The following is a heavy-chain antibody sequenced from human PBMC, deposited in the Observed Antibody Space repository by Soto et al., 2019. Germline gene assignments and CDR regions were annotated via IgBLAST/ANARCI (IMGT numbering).Heavy chain of an antibody. CDR2: ISRDGDDQ. D-gene: IGHD1-26*01. V-gene: IGHV3-30*03. CDR1: GFTFSYYG. Sequence: PGGSLRLSCAVSGFTFSYYGMHWVRQAPGKGLEWVAVISRDGDDQYYVDSVKGRFTVSRDNSENTLYLQMNSLRVEDTAVYYCVSRVPGGSYGAPYLQHWGQGTLVTVSS. CDR3: VSRVPGGSYGAPYLQH. J-gene: IGHJ1*01.